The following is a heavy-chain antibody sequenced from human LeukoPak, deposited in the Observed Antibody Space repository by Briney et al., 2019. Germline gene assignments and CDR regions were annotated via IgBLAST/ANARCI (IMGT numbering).Heavy chain of an antibody. CDR1: GGSFSGYY. Sequence: SETLSLTCAVYGGSFSGYYWSWIREPPGKGLEWIGEINHSGSTNYNPSLKSRVTISVDTSKNQFSLKLSSVTAADTAVYYCARGANYYDSSGYSATFDYWGQGTLVTVSS. CDR3: ARGANYYDSSGYSATFDY. CDR2: INHSGST. J-gene: IGHJ4*02. V-gene: IGHV4-34*01. D-gene: IGHD3-22*01.